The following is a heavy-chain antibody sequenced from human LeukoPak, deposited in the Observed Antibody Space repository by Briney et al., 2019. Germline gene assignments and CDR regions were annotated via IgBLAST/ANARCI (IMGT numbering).Heavy chain of an antibody. V-gene: IGHV3-11*05. J-gene: IGHJ4*02. Sequence: PGGSLRLFCAASGFTFSDYYMSWIRQAPGKGLEWVSYISTSTTYTNYADSVKGRFTISRDNAKNSLYLQMNSLRAEDTAVYYCARDQVYGGNSDFDYWGQGTLVTVSS. CDR1: GFTFSDYY. D-gene: IGHD4-23*01. CDR2: ISTSTTYT. CDR3: ARDQVYGGNSDFDY.